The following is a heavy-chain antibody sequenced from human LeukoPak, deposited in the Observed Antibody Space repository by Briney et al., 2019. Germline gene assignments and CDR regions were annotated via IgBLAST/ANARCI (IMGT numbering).Heavy chain of an antibody. CDR1: GFTFRNYD. J-gene: IGHJ3*02. Sequence: GGSLRLSCAASGFTFRNYDMHWVRQFPGRGREWVSAIGIADDTHYPDSVKGRFTISRENAKNSLYLQMNSLRAVDTAVYYCVRGGIQVSGIDAFDIWGQGTMVTVSS. CDR2: IGIADDT. D-gene: IGHD5/OR15-5a*01. CDR3: VRGGIQVSGIDAFDI. V-gene: IGHV3-13*01.